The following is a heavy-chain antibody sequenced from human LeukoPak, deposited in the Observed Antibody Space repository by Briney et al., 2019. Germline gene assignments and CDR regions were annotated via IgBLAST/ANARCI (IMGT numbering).Heavy chain of an antibody. CDR1: GGTFSSYA. CDR3: ASQLRPLGYYYMDV. D-gene: IGHD1-1*01. CDR2: IFPIFGTA. J-gene: IGHJ6*03. V-gene: IGHV1-69*13. Sequence: SVKVSCKASGGTFSSYAISWVRQAPGQGLEWMGGIFPIFGTANYAQKFQGRVTITADESTSTAYMELSSLRSEDTAVYYCASQLRPLGYYYMDVWGKGTTVTVSS.